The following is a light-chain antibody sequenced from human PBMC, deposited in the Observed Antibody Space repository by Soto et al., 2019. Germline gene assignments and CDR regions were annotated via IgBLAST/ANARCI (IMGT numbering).Light chain of an antibody. CDR3: QQSYTKWT. Sequence: DLQMTQSPSSLSASVGDRVTITCRASQNIGSYLNWYHQKPGKAPKVLISAASILHSGVPTRFSGSGSGTDFTLTINSLQPEDFATYYCQQSYTKWTFGQGTKLEI. CDR2: AAS. CDR1: QNIGSY. V-gene: IGKV1-39*01. J-gene: IGKJ1*01.